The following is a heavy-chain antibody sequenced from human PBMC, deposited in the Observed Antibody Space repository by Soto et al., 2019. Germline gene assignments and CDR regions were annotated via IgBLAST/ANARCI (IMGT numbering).Heavy chain of an antibody. V-gene: IGHV4-34*01. J-gene: IGHJ4*02. CDR2: INHSGST. CDR3: ARGRGYSYGYYFDY. Sequence: SETLSLTCAVYGGSFSGYYWSWIRQPPGKGLEWIGEINHSGSTNYNPSLKSRVTISVDTSKNQFSLKLSSVTAADTAVYYCARGRGYSYGYYFDYWGQGTLVT. CDR1: GGSFSGYY. D-gene: IGHD5-18*01.